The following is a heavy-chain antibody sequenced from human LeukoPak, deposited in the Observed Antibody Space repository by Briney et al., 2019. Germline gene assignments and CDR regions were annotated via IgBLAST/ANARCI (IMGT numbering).Heavy chain of an antibody. J-gene: IGHJ5*02. CDR1: GFTFTNYA. V-gene: IGHV3-23*01. CDR2: IGASGENT. CDR3: ARKPSYLNRFDP. Sequence: GGSLRLSCAASGFTFTNYAMTWVRQAPGKGLEWVSAIGASGENTFYADSVKGRSTISRDNSKNTLHLQMNSLRVEDTAVYYCARKPSYLNRFDPWGQGTLVTVSS.